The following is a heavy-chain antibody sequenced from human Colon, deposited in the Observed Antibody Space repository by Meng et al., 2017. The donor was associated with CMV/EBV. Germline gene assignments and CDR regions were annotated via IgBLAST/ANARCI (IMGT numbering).Heavy chain of an antibody. CDR2: VYYSGAA. CDR3: ARESGGSSNWFDP. D-gene: IGHD2-15*01. Sequence: GSLRLSCTVSGASVNSDSHYWSWIRQPPGKGLEYIGYVYYSGAANYNPFFKSRVTISVDTSKNQFSLKLTSVTAADTAVYYCARESGGSSNWFDPWGQGTLVTVSS. J-gene: IGHJ5*02. V-gene: IGHV4-61*01. CDR1: GASVNSDSHY.